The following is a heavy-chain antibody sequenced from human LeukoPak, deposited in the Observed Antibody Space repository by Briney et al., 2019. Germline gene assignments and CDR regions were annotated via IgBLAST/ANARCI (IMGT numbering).Heavy chain of an antibody. CDR1: GYTFTSYY. CDR2: INPSGGST. Sequence: GASVKVSCKASGYTFTSYYMHWVRQASGQGLEWMGIINPSGGSTSYAQKFQGRVTMTRDTSTSAVYMELSSLRSEDTAVYYCARGPVTTWVDYWGQGTLVTVSS. CDR3: ARGPVTTWVDY. V-gene: IGHV1-46*01. J-gene: IGHJ4*02. D-gene: IGHD4-17*01.